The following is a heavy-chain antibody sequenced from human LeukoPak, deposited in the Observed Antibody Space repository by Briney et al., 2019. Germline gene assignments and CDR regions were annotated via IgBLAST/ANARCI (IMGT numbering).Heavy chain of an antibody. Sequence: GESLKISCKGSGYSFTSYWIGWVRQMPGKGLEWMGIINPGDSDTRYSPSFQGQVTISADKSISTAYLQWSSLKASDTAMYYCARRDITMVRGVIYLGGFDPWGQGTLVTVSS. CDR1: GYSFTSYW. CDR3: ARRDITMVRGVIYLGGFDP. D-gene: IGHD3-10*01. J-gene: IGHJ5*02. V-gene: IGHV5-51*01. CDR2: INPGDSDT.